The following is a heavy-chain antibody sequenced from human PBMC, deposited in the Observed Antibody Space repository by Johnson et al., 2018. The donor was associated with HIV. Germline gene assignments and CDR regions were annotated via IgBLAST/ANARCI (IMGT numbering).Heavy chain of an antibody. Sequence: EQLVESGGGLVQPGGSLRLSCAGSGFTFDEYGMSWVRQVAGKGLEWVANIKQDGSEKNYVDSVKGRFTISRDNAKNSLYLQMNSLRAEDTAVFHCARGDVGAFDIWGQGTMVTVSS. CDR2: IKQDGSEK. CDR3: ARGDVGAFDI. CDR1: GFTFDEYG. J-gene: IGHJ3*02. D-gene: IGHD1-26*01. V-gene: IGHV3-7*01.